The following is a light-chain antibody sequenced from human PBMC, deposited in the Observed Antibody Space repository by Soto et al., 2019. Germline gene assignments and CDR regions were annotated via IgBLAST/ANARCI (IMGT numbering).Light chain of an antibody. J-gene: IGLJ1*01. CDR2: SYN. Sequence: QSVLTQPPSASGTPGQRVTISCSGHSSNIGSKYVYWYQQLPGTAPKLLIYSYNQRPSGVPDRFSGSKSGTSASLAISGLRSEDEADYYCAAWDDSLSGYVFGTGTKPPS. CDR1: SSNIGSKY. V-gene: IGLV1-47*02. CDR3: AAWDDSLSGYV.